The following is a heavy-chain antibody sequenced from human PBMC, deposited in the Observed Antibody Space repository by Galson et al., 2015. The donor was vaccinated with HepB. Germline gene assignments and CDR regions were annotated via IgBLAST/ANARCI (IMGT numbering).Heavy chain of an antibody. J-gene: IGHJ4*02. D-gene: IGHD5-18*01. V-gene: IGHV3-21*01. CDR3: ARAGGTSWIQLWGDLDY. Sequence: SLRLSCAASGFTFSSYSMNWVRQAPGKGLEWVSSISSSSSYIYYADSVKGRFTISRDNAKNSLYLQMNSLRAEDTAVYYCARAGGTSWIQLWGDLDYWGQGTLVTVSS. CDR2: ISSSSSYI. CDR1: GFTFSSYS.